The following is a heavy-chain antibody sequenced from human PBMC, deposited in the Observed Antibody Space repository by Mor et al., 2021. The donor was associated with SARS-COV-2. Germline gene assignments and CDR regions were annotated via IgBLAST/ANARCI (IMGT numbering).Heavy chain of an antibody. V-gene: IGHV3-48*03. D-gene: IGHD2-2*01. J-gene: IGHJ4*02. Sequence: GLEWVAYIRSRGSSTFYADSVKGRFSVSRDNAESSLHLQMSSLRDDDTAIYYCARGGSCSSSTCYPNSVFDYWGQG. CDR2: IRSRGSST. CDR3: ARGGSCSSSTCYPNSVFDY.